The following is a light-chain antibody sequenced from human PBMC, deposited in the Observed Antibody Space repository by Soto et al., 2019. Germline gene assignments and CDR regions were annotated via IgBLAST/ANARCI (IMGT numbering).Light chain of an antibody. CDR3: QQYDNWPLT. Sequence: EIVLTQSPGTLSLSPGESASLSCRASQSLTSSYLAWYQQKPGQAPRLLIFGASTRATGIPARFSGSGSGTDFTLTISSLQSEDFGVYFCQQYDNWPLTFGGGTKVDIK. CDR2: GAS. V-gene: IGKV3-20*01. J-gene: IGKJ4*01. CDR1: QSLTSSY.